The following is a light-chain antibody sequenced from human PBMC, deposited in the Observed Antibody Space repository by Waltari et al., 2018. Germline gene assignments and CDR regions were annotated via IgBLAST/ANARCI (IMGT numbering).Light chain of an antibody. J-gene: IGLJ2*01. V-gene: IGLV1-40*01. CDR1: SPNIGAGYD. Sequence: QSVLTQPPSVSGAPGQRVTISCTGSSPNIGAGYDVPWYQQLPGTAPKLLIYGNINRPSGVPDRFSGSKSGTSASLAITGLQAEDEADYYCQSYDSSLSVVFGGGTKLTVL. CDR3: QSYDSSLSVV. CDR2: GNI.